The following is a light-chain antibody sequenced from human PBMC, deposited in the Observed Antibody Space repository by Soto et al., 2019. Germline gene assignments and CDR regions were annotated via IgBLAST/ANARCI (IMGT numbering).Light chain of an antibody. CDR1: SSNIGAGFD. CDR2: GNT. J-gene: IGLJ1*01. Sequence: QSVLTQPPSVSGAPGQRVTISCTGSSSNIGAGFDVHWYQHLPGTAPKLLIYGNTNRPSGVPDRFSGSNSGTSASLAITGLQAEDEADYYCQSYDSSLSGSYVFGTGTKATVL. V-gene: IGLV1-40*01. CDR3: QSYDSSLSGSYV.